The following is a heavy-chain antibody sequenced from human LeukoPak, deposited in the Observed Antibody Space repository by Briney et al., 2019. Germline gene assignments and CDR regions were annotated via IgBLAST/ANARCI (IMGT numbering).Heavy chain of an antibody. J-gene: IGHJ4*02. V-gene: IGHV1-46*01. CDR2: INPSGGST. D-gene: IGHD3-22*01. CDR1: GYTFTNYY. Sequence: ASVKVSCKASGYTFTNYYMYWVRQAPGQGLEWMGIINPSGGSTTYAQKFKGRVTMTRDTSTSTVYMELSSLRSKDTALYYCARAYYYDSSAYYPGGDYWGQGTLVTVSS. CDR3: ARAYYYDSSAYYPGGDY.